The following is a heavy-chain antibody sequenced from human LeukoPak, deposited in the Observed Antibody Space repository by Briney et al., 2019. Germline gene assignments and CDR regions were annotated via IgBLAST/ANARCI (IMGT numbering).Heavy chain of an antibody. Sequence: SETLSLTCTVSGASISSYYWSWFRRPPGKGLEWIAYIFPSGSINFNPSLKSRVSISVDGSKNNFSLDLSSVTAADTAAYYCAREDPQTTVPEGMDVWGQGTTVTVSS. CDR3: AREDPQTTVPEGMDV. J-gene: IGHJ6*02. CDR1: GASISSYY. V-gene: IGHV4-4*08. CDR2: IFPSGSI. D-gene: IGHD4-17*01.